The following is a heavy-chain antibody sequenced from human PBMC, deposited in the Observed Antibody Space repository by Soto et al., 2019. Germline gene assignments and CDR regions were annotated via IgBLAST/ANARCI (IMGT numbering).Heavy chain of an antibody. J-gene: IGHJ3*02. CDR2: ISYSADKT. V-gene: IGHV3-23*01. CDR3: ARRARTATTNWGAFDI. CDR1: GFTFSNYV. D-gene: IGHD1-7*01. Sequence: GGSLRLSCAASGFTFSNYVMNWVRQAPGKGLEWVSTISYSADKTFYADSVKSRFTISRDNSRDTLFLQMNSLRADDAAVYYCARRARTATTNWGAFDIWGQGTMVTVSS.